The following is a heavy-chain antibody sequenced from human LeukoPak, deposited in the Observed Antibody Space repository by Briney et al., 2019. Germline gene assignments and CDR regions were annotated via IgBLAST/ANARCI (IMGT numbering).Heavy chain of an antibody. Sequence: GASVKVSCKASGGTFSSYAISWVRQAPGQGLEWMGGIIPIFGTANYAQKFQGRVTMTRDTSTSTVYMELSSLRSEDTAVYYCARGGRDSSSSWLDYWGQGTLVTVSS. CDR3: ARGGRDSSSSWLDY. D-gene: IGHD6-6*01. J-gene: IGHJ4*02. CDR2: IIPIFGTA. V-gene: IGHV1-69*05. CDR1: GGTFSSYA.